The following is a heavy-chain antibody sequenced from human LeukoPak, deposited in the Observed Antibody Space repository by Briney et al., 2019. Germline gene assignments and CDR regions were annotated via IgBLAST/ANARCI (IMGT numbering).Heavy chain of an antibody. CDR1: GGSFSGYY. V-gene: IGHV4-59*01. CDR3: ARDNGGYAFDS. CDR2: IYYSGST. Sequence: SETLSLTCAVYGGSFSGYYWSWIRQPPGKGLEWIGYIYYSGSTNYNPSLKSRVTISVDTSKNQFSLKLSSVTAADTAVYYCARDNGGYAFDSWGQGTLVTVS. D-gene: IGHD5-12*01. J-gene: IGHJ4*02.